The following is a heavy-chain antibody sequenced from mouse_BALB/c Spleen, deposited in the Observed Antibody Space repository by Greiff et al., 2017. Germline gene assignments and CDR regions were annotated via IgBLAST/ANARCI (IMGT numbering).Heavy chain of an antibody. CDR3: ARDSPMITIAY. CDR2: IRNKANGYTT. D-gene: IGHD2-4*01. V-gene: IGHV7-3*02. Sequence: EVKLVESGGGLVQPGGSLRLSCATSGFTFTDYYMSWVRQPPGKALEWLGFIRNKANGYTTEYSASVKGRFTISRDNSQSILYLQMNTLRAEDSATYYCARDSPMITIAYWGQGTLVTVSA. CDR1: GFTFTDYY. J-gene: IGHJ3*01.